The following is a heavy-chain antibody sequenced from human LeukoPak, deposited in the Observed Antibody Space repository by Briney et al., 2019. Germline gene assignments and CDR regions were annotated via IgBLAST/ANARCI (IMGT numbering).Heavy chain of an antibody. CDR3: ARPLITMVRSPGY. V-gene: IGHV3-23*01. J-gene: IGHJ4*02. CDR1: GFTFSSYA. Sequence: GGSLRLSCAASGFTFSSYAMSWVRQAPGKGLEWVSAISGSGGGTYYADSVKGRFTISRDNSKNTLYLQMNSLRAEDTAVYYCARPLITMVRSPGYWGQGTLVTVSS. D-gene: IGHD3-10*01. CDR2: ISGSGGGT.